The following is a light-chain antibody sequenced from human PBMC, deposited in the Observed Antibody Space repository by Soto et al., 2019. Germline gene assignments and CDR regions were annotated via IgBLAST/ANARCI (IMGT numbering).Light chain of an antibody. CDR1: SSDVGTYNL. CDR2: EDT. J-gene: IGLJ3*02. CDR3: CSYSGSYTWV. V-gene: IGLV2-23*01. Sequence: QSALTQPASVSGSPGQSITICCTGASSDVGTYNLVSWYQQHPGKAPNHIIYEDTKRPSGVSNRFSGSKSGNTASLTVSGLQAEDEADYYCCSYSGSYTWVFGGGTKLTVL.